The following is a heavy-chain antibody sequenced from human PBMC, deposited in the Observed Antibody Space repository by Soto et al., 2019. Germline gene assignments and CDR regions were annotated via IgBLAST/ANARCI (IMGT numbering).Heavy chain of an antibody. CDR2: ISYDGSNK. CDR1: GFTFSSYG. V-gene: IGHV3-30*18. Sequence: PGGSLRLSCAASGFTFSSYGMHWVRQAPGKGLEWVAVISYDGSNKYYADSVKGRFTISRDNSKNTLYLQMNSLRAEDTAVYYCAKVSGRWELLAWLDYWGQGTLVTVSS. D-gene: IGHD1-26*01. J-gene: IGHJ4*02. CDR3: AKVSGRWELLAWLDY.